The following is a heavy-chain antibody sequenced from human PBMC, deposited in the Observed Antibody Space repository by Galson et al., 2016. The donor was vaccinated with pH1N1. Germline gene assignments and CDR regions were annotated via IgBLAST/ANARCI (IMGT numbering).Heavy chain of an antibody. CDR3: ARVDFGGKLGD. V-gene: IGHV4-34*01. D-gene: IGHD3-10*01. Sequence: SETLSLTCTVYGGSFGDYYWSWIRQPPGKGLEWIGEVNPSGSTIYNPSLSSRVIISADTSRNQFSLKLTSVTAADTAVYFCARVDFGGKLGDWGQGTQVTVSS. J-gene: IGHJ4*02. CDR1: GGSFGDYY. CDR2: VNPSGST.